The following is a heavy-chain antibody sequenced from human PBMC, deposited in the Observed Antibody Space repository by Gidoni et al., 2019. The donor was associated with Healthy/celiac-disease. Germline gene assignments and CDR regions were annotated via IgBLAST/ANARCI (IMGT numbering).Heavy chain of an antibody. J-gene: IGHJ6*02. D-gene: IGHD6-13*01. CDR1: VSTFSSYA. Sequence: QVQLVQSAAAVQTPGSSATVSCQASVSTFSSYAISWVRQAHGQGLEWMGGIIPILGTANYAQKFQGRVTITADESTSTAYMELSSVRSEDTAVYYCARGLAAAGVSYYGMDVWGQGTTVTVSS. CDR3: ARGLAAAGVSYYGMDV. CDR2: IIPILGTA. V-gene: IGHV1-69*12.